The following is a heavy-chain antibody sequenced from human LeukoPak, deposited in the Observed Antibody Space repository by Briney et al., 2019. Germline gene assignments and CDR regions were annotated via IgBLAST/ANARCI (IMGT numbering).Heavy chain of an antibody. D-gene: IGHD6-19*01. CDR3: ARGTFEYSSSSHPGIAVAGIDP. J-gene: IGHJ5*02. CDR1: GGSFSGYY. Sequence: EPSETLPLTCAVYGGSFSGYYWSWIRQPPGKGLEWTGEINHSGSTNYNPSLKSRVTISVDTSKNQFSLKLSSVTAADTAVYYCARGTFEYSSSSHPGIAVAGIDPWGQGTLVTVSS. CDR2: INHSGST. V-gene: IGHV4-34*01.